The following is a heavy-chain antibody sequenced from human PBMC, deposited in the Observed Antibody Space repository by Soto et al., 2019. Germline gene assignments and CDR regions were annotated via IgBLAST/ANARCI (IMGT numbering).Heavy chain of an antibody. CDR1: GFTFSIFA. CDR2: ISGSGGST. J-gene: IGHJ4*02. Sequence: PGGSLRLSCAASGFTFSIFAMSWVRQSPGKGLEWVSTISGSGGSTYYADAVKGRFTISRDNSMGTLYLQMKSLRVEDTAIYYCARDLTGRGGYWGQGTLVTVS. CDR3: ARDLTGRGGY. D-gene: IGHD3-9*01. V-gene: IGHV3-23*01.